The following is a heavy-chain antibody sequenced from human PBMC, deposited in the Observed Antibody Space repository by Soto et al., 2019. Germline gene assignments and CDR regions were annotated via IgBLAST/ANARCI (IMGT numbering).Heavy chain of an antibody. J-gene: IGHJ5*02. V-gene: IGHV4-31*03. CDR1: GGSISSGGYY. Sequence: PSETLSLTCTVSGGSISSGGYYWSWIRQHPGKGLEWIGYIYYSGSTYYNPSLKSRVTISVDTSKNQFSLKLSSVTAADTAVYYCARMGLSYGSGSPPNWFDPWGQGTLVTVSS. CDR3: ARMGLSYGSGSPPNWFDP. CDR2: IYYSGST. D-gene: IGHD3-10*01.